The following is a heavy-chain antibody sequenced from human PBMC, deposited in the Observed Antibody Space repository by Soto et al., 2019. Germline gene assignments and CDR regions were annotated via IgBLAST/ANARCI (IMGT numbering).Heavy chain of an antibody. V-gene: IGHV2-5*02. Sequence: QITLKESGPTLVKPTQTLTLTCTFSGFSLRTIGVGVGWIRQPPGKALEWLAHIYWDDDKRYTPSLETRLTITKDPSKTLAVLTMTNMAPVDTGTYYCAHSGVNFWSGIPYGMDVWGHGTTVTVSS. J-gene: IGHJ6*02. CDR2: IYWDDDK. CDR3: AHSGVNFWSGIPYGMDV. CDR1: GFSLRTIGVG. D-gene: IGHD3-3*01.